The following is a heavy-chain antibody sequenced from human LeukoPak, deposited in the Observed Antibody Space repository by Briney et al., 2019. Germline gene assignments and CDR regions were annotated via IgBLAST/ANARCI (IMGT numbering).Heavy chain of an antibody. D-gene: IGHD3-10*01. CDR2: LHTSGNI. Sequence: PSETLSLTCTVSGGSIRGYYWSWIRQSAGKGLEWIGRLHTSGNINHNHSLKSRVTMSVDTSKNQLSLKLTSVTAADTDMYYCVRDETSGSGAFEYWGQGTLVTVSS. CDR1: GGSIRGYY. CDR3: VRDETSGSGAFEY. V-gene: IGHV4-4*07. J-gene: IGHJ4*02.